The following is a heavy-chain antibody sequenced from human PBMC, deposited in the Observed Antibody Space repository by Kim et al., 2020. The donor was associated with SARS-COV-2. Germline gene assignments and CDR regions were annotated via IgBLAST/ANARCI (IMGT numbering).Heavy chain of an antibody. J-gene: IGHJ6*02. CDR1: GFTFSSYS. V-gene: IGHV3-21*01. D-gene: IGHD3-10*01. CDR2: ISSSSSYI. CDR3: RPPIMVRGLGGHGMDV. Sequence: GGSLRLSYAASGFTFSSYSMNWVRQAPGKGLEWVSSISSSSSYIYYADSVKGRFTISRDNAKNSLYLQMNSLRAEDTAVYYCRPPIMVRGLGGHGMDVWGQGTTVTVSS.